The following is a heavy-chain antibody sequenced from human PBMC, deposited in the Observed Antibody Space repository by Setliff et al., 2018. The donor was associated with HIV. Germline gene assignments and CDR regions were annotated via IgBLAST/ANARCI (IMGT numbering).Heavy chain of an antibody. V-gene: IGHV3-30*02. Sequence: PGESLKISCAAFGFTFSSYGMHWVRQAPGKGLEWVAFIHYDVSSKYYGDFVKGRFTISRDNSRNTLYLQMNSLRPEDTAVYYCAKDFGYSSGWYLVSGTFDIWGQGTMVTVSS. CDR2: IHYDVSSK. CDR1: GFTFSSYG. D-gene: IGHD6-19*01. CDR3: AKDFGYSSGWYLVSGTFDI. J-gene: IGHJ3*02.